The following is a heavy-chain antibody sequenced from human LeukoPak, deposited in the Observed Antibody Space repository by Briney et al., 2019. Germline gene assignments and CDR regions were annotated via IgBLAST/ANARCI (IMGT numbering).Heavy chain of an antibody. J-gene: IGHJ4*02. Sequence: GGSLRLSCAASGFTFSSYAMHWVRQAPGKGLEYVSAISSNGGSTYYANSVKGRFTISRDNSKNTMYLQMNSLRPEDTAVYYCVKPDDYSGWLGAGYWGQGTLVTVSS. D-gene: IGHD6-19*01. CDR3: VKPDDYSGWLGAGY. CDR1: GFTFSSYA. V-gene: IGHV3-64*01. CDR2: ISSNGGST.